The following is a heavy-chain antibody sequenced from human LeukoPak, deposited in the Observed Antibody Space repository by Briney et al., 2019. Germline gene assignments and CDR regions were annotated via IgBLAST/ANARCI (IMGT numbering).Heavy chain of an antibody. V-gene: IGHV3-21*01. Sequence: GGSLRLSCAASGFTFSSYSMNWVRQAPGKGLEWVSSISSSSSYIYYADSVKGRFTISRDKAQNSLSLQMHRLRPADTGVYYCARDTGIAAAGDTDYWGPGTLVTVSS. CDR2: ISSSSSYI. CDR1: GFTFSSYS. D-gene: IGHD6-13*01. CDR3: ARDTGIAAAGDTDY. J-gene: IGHJ4*02.